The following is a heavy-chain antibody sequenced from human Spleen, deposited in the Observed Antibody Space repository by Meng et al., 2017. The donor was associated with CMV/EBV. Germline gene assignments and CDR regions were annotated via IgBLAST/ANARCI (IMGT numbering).Heavy chain of an antibody. CDR2: TFYNGKI. CDR1: GVSFSRDY. CDR3: ARGRGFWSGNTPYWFFDV. D-gene: IGHD3-3*01. V-gene: IGHV4-59*01. J-gene: IGHJ2*01. Sequence: SETLSLTCNVSGVSFSRDYMTWIRQPPGKGLEWIGYTFYNGKINYNPALKSRVTISEDTSKNQFSLKLKSVTAVDTAVYFCARGRGFWSGNTPYWFFDVWGRGALVTVSS.